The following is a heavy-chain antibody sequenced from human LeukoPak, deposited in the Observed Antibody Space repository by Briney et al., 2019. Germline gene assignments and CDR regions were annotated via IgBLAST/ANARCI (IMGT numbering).Heavy chain of an antibody. J-gene: IGHJ4*02. Sequence: GESLKISCKGSGYRFSTYWIGWVRQMPGKGLEWMGIMYLGDSDTRYSPSSQGQVTISADKSITTAYLQWSSLKASDTAMYYCARGTYNWNIIDYWGQGTLVTVSS. CDR1: GYRFSTYW. CDR2: MYLGDSDT. CDR3: ARGTYNWNIIDY. D-gene: IGHD1/OR15-1a*01. V-gene: IGHV5-51*01.